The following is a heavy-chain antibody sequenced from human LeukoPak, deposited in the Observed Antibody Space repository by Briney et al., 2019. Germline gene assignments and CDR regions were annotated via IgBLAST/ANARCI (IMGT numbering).Heavy chain of an antibody. J-gene: IGHJ4*02. CDR3: ARDSSRDSGSSNDC. D-gene: IGHD3-10*01. CDR2: INEDGSGK. Sequence: PGGSLRLSCAASGFTFSSYWMTWFRQAPGKGLEWVANINEDGSGKYYVDSVKGRFTISRDSAKNSLNLQMITLRAEDTAVYYCARDSSRDSGSSNDCWGQGTLVTVSS. CDR1: GFTFSSYW. V-gene: IGHV3-7*04.